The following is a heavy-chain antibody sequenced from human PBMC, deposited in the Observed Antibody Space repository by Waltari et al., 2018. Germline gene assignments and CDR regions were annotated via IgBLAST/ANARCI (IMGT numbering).Heavy chain of an antibody. CDR1: GYTFTGYY. D-gene: IGHD2-15*01. CDR3: ARGGEGVVAATRFRSYYMDV. V-gene: IGHV1-2*02. J-gene: IGHJ6*03. Sequence: QVQLVQSGAEVKKPGASVKVSCKASGYTFTGYYLQWVRQAPGQGLGWMGWINPNSGGTNYAKKFQGRVTMTRDTSISTAYMELSRLRSDDTAVYYCARGGEGVVAATRFRSYYMDVWGKGTTVTISS. CDR2: INPNSGGT.